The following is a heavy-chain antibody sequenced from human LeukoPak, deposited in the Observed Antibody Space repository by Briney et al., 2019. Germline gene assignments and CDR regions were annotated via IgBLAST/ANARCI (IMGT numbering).Heavy chain of an antibody. CDR2: ISSGGSTI. Sequence: GGSLRLSCAVSGFTFSDYYMSWIRQAPGKGLEWVSYISSGGSTISHADSVKGRFTISRDNAENSLYLQMNSLRAEDTAVYYCAREGGPGDYVWGSYRQVPPCFDYWGQATLVTVSS. V-gene: IGHV3-11*04. CDR1: GFTFSDYY. D-gene: IGHD3-16*02. J-gene: IGHJ4*02. CDR3: AREGGPGDYVWGSYRQVPPCFDY.